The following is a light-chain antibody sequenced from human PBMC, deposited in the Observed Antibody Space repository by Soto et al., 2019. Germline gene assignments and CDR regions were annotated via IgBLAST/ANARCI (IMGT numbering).Light chain of an antibody. J-gene: IGKJ1*01. CDR3: QQYDSYSWT. CDR1: QSVSSW. V-gene: IGKV1-5*03. CDR2: KAS. Sequence: DIQITQSPSTLSASVGDRVTLPCRASQSVSSWLAWYQQKPGKAPNLLIYKASSLDSGVPSRFSGSGSGTEFTLTISSLQPDDFATYYCQQYDSYSWTFGQGTKVDIK.